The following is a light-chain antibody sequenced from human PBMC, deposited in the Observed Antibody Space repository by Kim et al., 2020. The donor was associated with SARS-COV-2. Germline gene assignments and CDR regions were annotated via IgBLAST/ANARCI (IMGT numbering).Light chain of an antibody. J-gene: IGKJ1*01. CDR3: QQYNNLVG. CDR1: QSVSSN. CDR2: GAS. Sequence: EIVMTQSPATLSVSPGERATLSCMATQSVSSNLAWYQQKPGQAPRLLIYGASTRATGIPARFSGSGSGTEFTLTISSLQSEDFAVYYCQQYNNLVGFGQGTKVEIK. V-gene: IGKV3-15*01.